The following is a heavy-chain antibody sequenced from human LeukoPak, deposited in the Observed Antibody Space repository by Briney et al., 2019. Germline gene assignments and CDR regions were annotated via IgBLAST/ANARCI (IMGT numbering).Heavy chain of an antibody. CDR1: GGSISSYY. J-gene: IGHJ3*02. V-gene: IGHV4-59*01. CDR2: IYYSGST. Sequence: KPSETLSLTCTVSGGSISSYYWSWIRQPPGKGLEWIGYIYYSGSTNYSPSLKSRVTISVDTSKNQFSLKLSSVTAADTAVYYCARGSGSYSGAFDIWGQGTMVTVSS. D-gene: IGHD3-10*01. CDR3: ARGSGSYSGAFDI.